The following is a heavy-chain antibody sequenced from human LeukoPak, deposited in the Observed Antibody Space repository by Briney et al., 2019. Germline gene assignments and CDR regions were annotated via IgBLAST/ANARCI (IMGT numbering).Heavy chain of an antibody. D-gene: IGHD3-9*01. CDR3: ARVKTLVGLDY. V-gene: IGHV1-2*02. CDR1: GYTFTGYY. J-gene: IGHJ4*02. CDR2: INPNSGNT. Sequence: ASVKVSCKASGYTFTGYYMHWVRQAPGQGLEWMGWINPNSGNTNYAQKFQGRVTMTRDTSISTAYMELSRLRSDDTAVYYCARVKTLVGLDYWGQGTLVTVSS.